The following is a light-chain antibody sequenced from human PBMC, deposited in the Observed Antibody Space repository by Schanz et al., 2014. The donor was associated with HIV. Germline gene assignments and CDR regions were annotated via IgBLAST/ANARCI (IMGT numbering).Light chain of an antibody. Sequence: QSALTQTASVSGSPGQSITVSCTGISSDLGGSYHVSWHQQYPGKVPKLIIYDVNYRPSRVSHRFSGSKSGNTASLTISGLQAEDEADYYCSSYTSTNTHVFGTGTKLTAL. CDR2: DVN. CDR3: SSYTSTNTHV. J-gene: IGLJ1*01. V-gene: IGLV2-14*01. CDR1: SSDLGGSYH.